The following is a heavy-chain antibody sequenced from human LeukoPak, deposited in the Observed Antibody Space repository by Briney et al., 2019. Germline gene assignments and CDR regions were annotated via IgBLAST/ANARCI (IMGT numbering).Heavy chain of an antibody. J-gene: IGHJ3*02. CDR1: VDTFSSYR. CDR3: ARKTWSGDSFDI. D-gene: IGHD3-10*01. V-gene: IGHV5-51*01. Sequence: GESLKISCKGSVDTFSSYRIGWVRQMPGRGLEWMGMFDPTNSETTHSPTFQGQVTIPVDKSISTAYLTWSSLRASDTALYYCARKTWSGDSFDIWGQGTMVIVSS. CDR2: FDPTNSET.